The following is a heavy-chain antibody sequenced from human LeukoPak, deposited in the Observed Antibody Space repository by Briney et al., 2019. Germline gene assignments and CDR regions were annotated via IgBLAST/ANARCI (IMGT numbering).Heavy chain of an antibody. CDR3: ARDTYYYGLDV. Sequence: AETLSLTCTVSGGSISSYYWSWIRQPPGKGLEWIGYIIYTGSTNYNPSLKSRVTISVDTSKKQFSLKLSSVTAADTAVYYCARDTYYYGLDVWGQGTTVTVSS. CDR2: IIYTGST. CDR1: GGSISSYY. V-gene: IGHV4-59*01. J-gene: IGHJ6*02.